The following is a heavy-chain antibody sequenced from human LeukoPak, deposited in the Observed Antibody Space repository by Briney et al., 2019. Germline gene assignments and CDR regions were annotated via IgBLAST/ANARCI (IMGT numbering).Heavy chain of an antibody. J-gene: IGHJ4*02. V-gene: IGHV3-23*01. CDR2: ISGSGGST. D-gene: IGHD3-10*01. Sequence: GGSLRLSCAASGFTFSSYAMSWVRQAPGKGLEWVSAISGSGGSTYYADSVKGRFTISRDNSKNTLYLQMNSLRAEDTAVYYCANGVWFGETPYYFDYWGQGTLVTVSS. CDR1: GFTFSSYA. CDR3: ANGVWFGETPYYFDY.